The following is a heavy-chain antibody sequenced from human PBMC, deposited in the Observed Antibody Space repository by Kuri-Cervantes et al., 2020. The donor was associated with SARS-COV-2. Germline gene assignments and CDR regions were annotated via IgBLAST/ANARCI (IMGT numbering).Heavy chain of an antibody. V-gene: IGHV3-23*01. CDR1: GFTFSSYA. CDR3: AKHMTTVTTYAHNVDAFDI. D-gene: IGHD4-17*01. Sequence: GESLKISCAASGFTFSSYAMSWVRQAPGKGLEWVSAISGSGGSTYYADSVKGRFTISRDNSKNTLYLQMNSPRAEDTAVYYCAKHMTTVTTYAHNVDAFDIWGQGTMVTVSS. J-gene: IGHJ3*02. CDR2: ISGSGGST.